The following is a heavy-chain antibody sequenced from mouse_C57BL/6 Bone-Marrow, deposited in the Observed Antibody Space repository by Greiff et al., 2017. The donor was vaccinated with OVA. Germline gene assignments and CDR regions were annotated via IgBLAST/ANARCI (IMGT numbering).Heavy chain of an antibody. D-gene: IGHD1-1*01. J-gene: IGHJ1*03. V-gene: IGHV1-64*01. Sequence: QVQLQQPGAELVKPGASVKLSCKASGYTFTSYWMHWVKQRPGQGLEWIGMIHPNSGSTNYNEKFKSKATLTVDKSSSTAYMQLSSLTSEDSAVYYCARAPYYYGRWYFDVWGTGTTVTVSS. CDR1: GYTFTSYW. CDR2: IHPNSGST. CDR3: ARAPYYYGRWYFDV.